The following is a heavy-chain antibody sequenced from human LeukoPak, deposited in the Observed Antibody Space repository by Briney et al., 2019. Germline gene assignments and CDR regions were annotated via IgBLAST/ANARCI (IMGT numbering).Heavy chain of an antibody. CDR3: AREGRYCGGGRCSYMDV. V-gene: IGHV4-39*07. Sequence: SETLSLTCSVSGGSISSSSYYWGWIRQPPGKGLEWIGTIYYSGSTYYNPSLKSRVIISVDTSKNQFSLKLSSVTAADTAVYYCAREGRYCGGGRCSYMDVWGKGTTVTVSS. CDR1: GGSISSSSYY. CDR2: IYYSGST. D-gene: IGHD2-15*01. J-gene: IGHJ6*03.